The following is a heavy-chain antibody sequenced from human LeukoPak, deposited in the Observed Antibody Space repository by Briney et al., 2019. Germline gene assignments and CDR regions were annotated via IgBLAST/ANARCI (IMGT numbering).Heavy chain of an antibody. V-gene: IGHV3-7*01. Sequence: GGSLRLSCAASGFMFNTFWMSWVRQAPGKGLEWVANIKQDGSEKYYVDSVKGRFTISRGNAKNSLYLQMNSLRAEDTAVYYCASTQTFDYWGQGTLVTVSS. CDR2: IKQDGSEK. J-gene: IGHJ4*02. CDR1: GFMFNTFW. CDR3: ASTQTFDY.